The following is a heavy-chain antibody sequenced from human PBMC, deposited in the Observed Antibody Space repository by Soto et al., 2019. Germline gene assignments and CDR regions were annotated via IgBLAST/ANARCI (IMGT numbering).Heavy chain of an antibody. Sequence: GGFLRLSCAASGVTFISYAMSWVRQAPGKGLEWVSAISGSGGSTYYADSVKGRFTISRDNSKNTLYLQMNSLRAEDTAVYYCAKDRPQDIVATLPDYWGQGTLVTVSS. J-gene: IGHJ4*02. CDR3: AKDRPQDIVATLPDY. CDR2: ISGSGGST. V-gene: IGHV3-23*01. D-gene: IGHD5-12*01. CDR1: GVTFISYA.